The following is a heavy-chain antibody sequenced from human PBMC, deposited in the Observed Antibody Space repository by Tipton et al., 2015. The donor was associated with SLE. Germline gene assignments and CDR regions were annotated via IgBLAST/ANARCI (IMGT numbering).Heavy chain of an antibody. Sequence: LSLTCTVSGGSMSSYYWSWIRQPAGKGLEWIGRINTSGTTKYNPSLESRVTMSIDTSNNQFSMKLTSVTAADTAIYYCARTHLPASMGAFDIWGQGTMLTVSS. V-gene: IGHV4-4*07. CDR3: ARTHLPASMGAFDI. D-gene: IGHD2-2*01. J-gene: IGHJ3*02. CDR2: INTSGTT. CDR1: GGSMSSYY.